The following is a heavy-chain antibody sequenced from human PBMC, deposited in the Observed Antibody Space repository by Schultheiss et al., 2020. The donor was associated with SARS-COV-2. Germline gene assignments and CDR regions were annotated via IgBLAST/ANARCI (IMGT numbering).Heavy chain of an antibody. J-gene: IGHJ4*02. CDR1: GGSISSYY. V-gene: IGHV4-59*12. CDR2: IYYSGST. CDR3: ARGVGYYDSSGYLDY. D-gene: IGHD3-22*01. Sequence: SETLSLTCTVSGGSISSYYWSWIRQPPGKGLEWIGYIYYSGSTNYNPSLKSRVTISVDKSKNQFSLKLSSVTAADTAVYYCARGVGYYDSSGYLDYWGQGTLVTVSS.